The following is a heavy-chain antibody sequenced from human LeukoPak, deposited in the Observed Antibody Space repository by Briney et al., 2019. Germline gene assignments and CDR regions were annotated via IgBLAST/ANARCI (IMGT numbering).Heavy chain of an antibody. D-gene: IGHD2-21*02. CDR2: ISWDGGST. CDR3: ARHVVVTAIPVGAFDI. J-gene: IGHJ3*02. Sequence: GGPLPLLRAASGFHFDDYAMHWVRQPPGKGLEWVSFISWDGGSTYYTDSVKSRFTISRDNSKHSLYLLMNSLRAEDTAVYYCARHVVVTAIPVGAFDIWVQGTMVTVSS. V-gene: IGHV3-43D*03. CDR1: GFHFDDYA.